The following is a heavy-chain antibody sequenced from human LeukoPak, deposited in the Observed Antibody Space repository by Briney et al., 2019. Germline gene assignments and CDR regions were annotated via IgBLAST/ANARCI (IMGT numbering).Heavy chain of an antibody. J-gene: IGHJ6*03. CDR1: GGTFSSYA. CDR3: ARADDYHDSSGYYQSSVYYSMDV. D-gene: IGHD3-22*01. Sequence: SVKVSCKASGGTFSSYAISWVRQAPGQGLEWMGGIIPIFGTANDAHKFQGRVTITADKSTSTAYMELSSLRSEDTAVYYCARADDYHDSSGYYQSSVYYSMDVRGKATTVTVSS. V-gene: IGHV1-69*06. CDR2: IIPIFGTA.